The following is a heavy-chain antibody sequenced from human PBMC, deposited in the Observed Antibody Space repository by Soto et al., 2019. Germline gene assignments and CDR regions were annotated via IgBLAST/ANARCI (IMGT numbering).Heavy chain of an antibody. CDR2: INPSGGST. CDR3: ARAPEGYGDYAMSTAMDV. D-gene: IGHD4-17*01. Sequence: ASVKVSCKASGYTFISYYMHWVRQAPGQGLEWMGIINPSGGSTSYAQKFQGRVTMTRDTSTSTVYMELSSLRSEDTAVYYCARAPEGYGDYAMSTAMDVWGQGTTVTVSS. J-gene: IGHJ6*02. CDR1: GYTFISYY. V-gene: IGHV1-46*01.